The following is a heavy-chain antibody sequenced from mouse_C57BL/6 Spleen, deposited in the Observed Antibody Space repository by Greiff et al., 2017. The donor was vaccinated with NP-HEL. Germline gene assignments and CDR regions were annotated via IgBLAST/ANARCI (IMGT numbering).Heavy chain of an antibody. CDR2: INPGSGGT. CDR3: ARYDGYYSDV. V-gene: IGHV1-54*01. CDR1: GYAFTNYL. Sequence: QVQLQQSGAELVRPGTSVKVSCKASGYAFTNYLIEWVKQRPGQGLEGIGVINPGSGGTNYNEKFKGKATLTADKSSSTAYMQLSSLTSEDSAVYFCARYDGYYSDVWGTGTTVTVSS. J-gene: IGHJ1*03. D-gene: IGHD2-3*01.